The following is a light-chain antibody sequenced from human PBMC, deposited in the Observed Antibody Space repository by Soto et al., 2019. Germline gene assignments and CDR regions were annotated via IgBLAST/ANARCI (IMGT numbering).Light chain of an antibody. Sequence: IVMTQSPATLSVSPGERATLSCRASQSVSSNLAWYQQKPGQAPRLLIFGASTRATGIPARFSGSGSGTEFTLTISSLQSEDFAVYYCQQCHDWPRTFGQGTKVDIK. J-gene: IGKJ1*01. CDR1: QSVSSN. CDR3: QQCHDWPRT. CDR2: GAS. V-gene: IGKV3-15*01.